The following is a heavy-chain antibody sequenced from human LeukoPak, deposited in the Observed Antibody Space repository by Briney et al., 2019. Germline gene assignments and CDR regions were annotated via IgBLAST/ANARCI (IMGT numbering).Heavy chain of an antibody. Sequence: PSQTLSLTCTVSGGSISSGDYYWSWIRQPPGKGLEWIGYIYYSGSTNYNPSHKSRVTTSVDTSKNQFSLKLSSVTAADTAVYYCARLGGGNGDYWGQGTLVTVSS. CDR1: GGSISSGDYY. J-gene: IGHJ4*02. V-gene: IGHV4-30-4*01. CDR3: ARLGGGNGDY. CDR2: IYYSGST. D-gene: IGHD4-23*01.